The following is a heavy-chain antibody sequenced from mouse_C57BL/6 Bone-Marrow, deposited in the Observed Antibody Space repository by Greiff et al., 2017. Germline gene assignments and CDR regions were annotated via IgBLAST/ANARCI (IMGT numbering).Heavy chain of an antibody. CDR1: GFTFSDYG. CDR3: ARRAWYWYFDV. CDR2: ISNLAYSI. J-gene: IGHJ1*03. Sequence: EVKVVESGGGLVQPGGSLKLSCAASGFTFSDYGMAWVRQAPRKGPEWVAFISNLAYSIYYADTVTGRFTISRENAKNTLYLEMSSLRSEDTAMYYCARRAWYWYFDVWGTGTTVTVSS. V-gene: IGHV5-15*01.